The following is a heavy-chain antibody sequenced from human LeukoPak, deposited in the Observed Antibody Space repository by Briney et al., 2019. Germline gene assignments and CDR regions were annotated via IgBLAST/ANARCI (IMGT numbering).Heavy chain of an antibody. CDR3: AKGHLFWGGSCYHY. V-gene: IGHV3-23*01. CDR1: GFTFSSYA. D-gene: IGHD2-15*01. J-gene: IGHJ4*02. CDR2: ISGSGGST. Sequence: PGGSLRLSCAASGFTFSSYAVSWVRQAPGKGLEWVSAISGSGGSTYYADSVKGRFTISRDNSKNTLYLQMNSLRAEDTAVYYCAKGHLFWGGSCYHYWGQGTLVTVSS.